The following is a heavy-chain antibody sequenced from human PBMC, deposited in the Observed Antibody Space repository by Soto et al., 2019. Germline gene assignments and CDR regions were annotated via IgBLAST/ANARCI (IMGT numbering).Heavy chain of an antibody. Sequence: EVQLVESGGGLTQPGGSLRLSCVVYGFIVSSSHMIWVGQAPGKGLEGVSILYNHGKTNYVDSVKGRFTITRDNSKNTVYLQMNSLRFEDTALYYCALLTEAERHWGQGALVTVSS. V-gene: IGHV3-53*01. CDR3: ALLTEAERH. CDR2: LYNHGKT. J-gene: IGHJ4*02. D-gene: IGHD2-15*01. CDR1: GFIVSSSH.